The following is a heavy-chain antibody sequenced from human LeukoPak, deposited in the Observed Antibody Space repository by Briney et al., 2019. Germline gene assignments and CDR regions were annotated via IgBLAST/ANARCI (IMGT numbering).Heavy chain of an antibody. Sequence: ASVKVSCKASGYTFTSYDINWVRQATGQGLEWMGWMNPSSGNTGYAQKFQGRVTMTRNTSISTAYMELSSLRSEDTAVYYCAREYSSSNYYYYMDVWGKGTTVTVSS. CDR1: GYTFTSYD. V-gene: IGHV1-8*01. CDR2: MNPSSGNT. D-gene: IGHD6-6*01. CDR3: AREYSSSNYYYYMDV. J-gene: IGHJ6*03.